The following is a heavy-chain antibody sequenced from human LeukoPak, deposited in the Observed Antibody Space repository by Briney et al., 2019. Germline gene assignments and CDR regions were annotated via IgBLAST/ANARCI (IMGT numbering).Heavy chain of an antibody. CDR2: ITGSGGRT. Sequence: GGSLRLSCAASGFTFSSYSMNWVRQAPGKGLEWVSAITGSGGRTYYADSVKGRFTISRDNSKNTLCLQMNSLRAEDTAVYYCAKEYSGSFSPFPSYFDYWGQGTLVTVSS. D-gene: IGHD1-26*01. V-gene: IGHV3-23*01. J-gene: IGHJ4*02. CDR3: AKEYSGSFSPFPSYFDY. CDR1: GFTFSSYS.